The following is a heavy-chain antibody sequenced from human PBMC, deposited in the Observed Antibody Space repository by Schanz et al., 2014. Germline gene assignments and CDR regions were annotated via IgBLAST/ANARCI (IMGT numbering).Heavy chain of an antibody. D-gene: IGHD4-17*01. J-gene: IGHJ5*01. CDR1: GGSISSCGSS. CDR2: IYHSGST. Sequence: QLQLQESGSGLVKPSQTLSLTCGVSGGSISSCGSSWNWIRLPPGKGLEWIGYIYHSGSTYYNPSLKSRVTISGDRSKNQFSLILNSVTAADTAVYYCARSPGDFPGWFDSWGQGTLVTVSS. V-gene: IGHV4-30-2*01. CDR3: ARSPGDFPGWFDS.